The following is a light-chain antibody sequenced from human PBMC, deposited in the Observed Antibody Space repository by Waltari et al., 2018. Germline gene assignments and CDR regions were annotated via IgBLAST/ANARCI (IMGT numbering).Light chain of an antibody. CDR3: SSYTIRSTYV. CDR1: SSDVGGYNY. V-gene: IGLV2-14*03. CDR2: DVS. Sequence: QSALTQPASVSGSPGQSITISCTGTSSDVGGYNYVSWYQQHPGKAPKLIISDVSNRPSGVSRRFSGSKSGNPASLTISGLQAEDEADYYCSSYTIRSTYVFGIGTKVTVL. J-gene: IGLJ1*01.